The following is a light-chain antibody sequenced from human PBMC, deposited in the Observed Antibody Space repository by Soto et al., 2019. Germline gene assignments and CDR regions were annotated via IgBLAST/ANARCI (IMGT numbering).Light chain of an antibody. V-gene: IGLV1-40*01. CDR3: QSYDSTLSGVV. CDR1: SSNIGAGYD. J-gene: IGLJ2*01. Sequence: QSVLTQPPSVSGAPGQRVTISCTGSSSNIGAGYDVHWYHQLPGTAPKLLIYRYNNRPSGVPDRFSGSKSGTSASLAITGLQAEDEADYYCQSYDSTLSGVVFGGGTKVTVL. CDR2: RYN.